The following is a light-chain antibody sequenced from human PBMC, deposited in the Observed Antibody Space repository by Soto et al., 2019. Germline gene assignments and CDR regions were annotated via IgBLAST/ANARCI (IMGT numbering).Light chain of an antibody. Sequence: EIVLTQSPGILSLSPGERASLSCGASQSISSSFLAWYQQKPGQAPRLLIYDASNRATGIPARFSGSGSGTDFTLTISSLEPEDFAVYYCQQRVHWPPLTFGGGTKVDI. CDR2: DAS. V-gene: IGKV3D-20*02. CDR3: QQRVHWPPLT. CDR1: QSISSSF. J-gene: IGKJ4*01.